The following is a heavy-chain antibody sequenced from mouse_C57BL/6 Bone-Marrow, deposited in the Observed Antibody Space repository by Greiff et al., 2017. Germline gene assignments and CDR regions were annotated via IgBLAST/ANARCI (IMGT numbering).Heavy chain of an antibody. Sequence: QVQLQQPGAELVRPGSSVKLSCKASGYTFTSYWMHWVKQRPIQGLEWIGNIDPSDSETHYNQKFKDKATLTVDKSSSTAYMQRSSLTSEDAAVYYCARTGFYGWFAYWGQGTLVTVSA. CDR3: ARTGFYGWFAY. CDR1: GYTFTSYW. D-gene: IGHD1-1*01. V-gene: IGHV1-52*01. CDR2: IDPSDSET. J-gene: IGHJ3*01.